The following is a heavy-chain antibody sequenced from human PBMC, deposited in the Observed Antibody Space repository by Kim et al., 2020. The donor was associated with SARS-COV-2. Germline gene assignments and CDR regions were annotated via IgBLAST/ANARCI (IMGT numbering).Heavy chain of an antibody. V-gene: IGHV3-11*01. D-gene: IGHD3-22*01. CDR1: GFTFSDYY. J-gene: IGHJ4*02. CDR2: ISSSGSTI. Sequence: GGSLRLSCAASGFTFSDYYMSWIRQAPGKGLEWVSYISSSGSTIYYADSVKGRFTISRDNAKNSLYLQMNSLRAEDTAVYYCARASYYYDSSGYYSSSVSTFDYWGQGTLVTVSS. CDR3: ARASYYYDSSGYYSSSVSTFDY.